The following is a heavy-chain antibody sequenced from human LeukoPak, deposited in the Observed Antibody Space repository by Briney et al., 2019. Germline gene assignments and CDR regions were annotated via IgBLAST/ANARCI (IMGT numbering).Heavy chain of an antibody. Sequence: PGGSPRLSCAASGFTVSSNYMSWVRQAPGKGLEWVSVIYSGGSTYYADSVKGRFTISRDNSKNTLYLQMNSLRAEDTAVYYCARLMEGYFDYWGQGTLVTVSS. CDR3: ARLMEGYFDY. J-gene: IGHJ4*02. CDR1: GFTVSSNY. D-gene: IGHD3-3*01. CDR2: IYSGGST. V-gene: IGHV3-53*01.